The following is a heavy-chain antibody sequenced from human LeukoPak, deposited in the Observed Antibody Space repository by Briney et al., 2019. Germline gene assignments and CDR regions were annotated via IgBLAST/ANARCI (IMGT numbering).Heavy chain of an antibody. Sequence: GGSLRLSCVASGFTFSSYWMTWVRQAPGKGLEWLANIKEDGSIQYYLDSVRGRFTISRDNPRNTLYMQMNSLRDEDTAVYYCAIMHGYYDGSGYWVQWGQGTLVTVSS. D-gene: IGHD3-22*01. CDR1: GFTFSSYW. CDR3: AIMHGYYDGSGYWVQ. V-gene: IGHV3-7*03. J-gene: IGHJ1*01. CDR2: IKEDGSIQ.